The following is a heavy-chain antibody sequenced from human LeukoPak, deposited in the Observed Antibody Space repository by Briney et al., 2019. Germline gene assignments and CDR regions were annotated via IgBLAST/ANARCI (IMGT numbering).Heavy chain of an antibody. V-gene: IGHV3-74*01. CDR3: ARSIAAPDY. CDR2: IDSDGSST. CDR1: GFTFSSYW. Sequence: GGSPRLSCAASGFTFSSYWMHWVRQAPGKGLVWVSHIDSDGSSTTYADSVKGRFTVSRDNAKNTLYLQMSSLRAEDTAVYYCARSIAAPDYWGQGTLVTVSS. J-gene: IGHJ4*02. D-gene: IGHD6-6*01.